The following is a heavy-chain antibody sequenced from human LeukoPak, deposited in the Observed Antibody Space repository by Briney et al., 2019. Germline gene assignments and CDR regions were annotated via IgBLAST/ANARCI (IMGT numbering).Heavy chain of an antibody. D-gene: IGHD2-2*01. CDR1: GFSFYDAW. Sequence: PGGSLRLSCATSGFSFYDAWLSWVRQAPGKGLEWIGEINHSGSTNYNPSLKSRVTISVDTSKNQFSLKLSSVTAADTAVYYCARHEGGVVVPAAFDYWGQGTLVTVSS. J-gene: IGHJ4*02. CDR3: ARHEGGVVVPAAFDY. V-gene: IGHV4-34*01. CDR2: INHSGST.